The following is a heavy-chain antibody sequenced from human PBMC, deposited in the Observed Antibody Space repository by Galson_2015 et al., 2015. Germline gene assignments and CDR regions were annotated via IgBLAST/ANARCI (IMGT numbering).Heavy chain of an antibody. V-gene: IGHV3-23*01. CDR2: ISVVGTDT. D-gene: IGHD3-3*01. Sequence: SLRLSCAASGFTLGNYVMAWVRQAPGKGLEWVSGISVVGTDTYYADSVKGRFTISRDNSKNTLYLQMNSLRAEDTAIYYCAKTLRFTDSFDYWGQGTLVTVYS. CDR3: AKTLRFTDSFDY. CDR1: GFTLGNYV. J-gene: IGHJ4*02.